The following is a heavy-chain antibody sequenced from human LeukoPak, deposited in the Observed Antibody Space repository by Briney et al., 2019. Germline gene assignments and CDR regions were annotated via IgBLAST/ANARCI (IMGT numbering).Heavy chain of an antibody. CDR3: AKGHSNYGTGFDQ. D-gene: IGHD4-11*01. CDR2: INSDGTST. CDR1: GFTLSRHW. J-gene: IGHJ4*02. V-gene: IGHV3-74*01. Sequence: GGSLRLSCAASGFTLSRHWMHWVRQAPGKGLVWVSRINSDGTSTSYADSVKGRFTISRDNFKSTVFLQMNSLRGEDTAVYFCAKGHSNYGTGFDQWGQGTLVTVSS.